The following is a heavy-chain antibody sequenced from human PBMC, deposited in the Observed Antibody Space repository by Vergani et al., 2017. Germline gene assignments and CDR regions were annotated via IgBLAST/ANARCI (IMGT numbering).Heavy chain of an antibody. J-gene: IGHJ4*02. Sequence: EVQLVESGGGLVKPGGSLRLSCAASGFTFSNAWMSWVRQAPGKGLEWVGRIKSKTDGGTTDYAAPVKGRFTISRDDSKNTLYLQMNSLRAEDTAVYYCAKGGDLPTLHFDYWGQGTLVTVSS. CDR1: GFTFSNAW. CDR2: IKSKTDGGTT. CDR3: AKGGDLPTLHFDY. D-gene: IGHD3-16*01. V-gene: IGHV3-15*01.